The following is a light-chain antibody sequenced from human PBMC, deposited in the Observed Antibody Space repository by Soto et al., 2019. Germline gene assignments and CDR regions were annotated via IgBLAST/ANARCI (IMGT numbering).Light chain of an antibody. CDR3: QPRSNWPWT. J-gene: IGKJ1*01. Sequence: EIVLTQSPATLSLSPGERDTLSCRASQSVSSYLAWYQQKPGQASMLLIYDSSNRATGIPARFSGSGSGTDFTITIRTLEPEDFAVYYCQPRSNWPWTFGPGTKVEI. V-gene: IGKV3-11*01. CDR1: QSVSSY. CDR2: DSS.